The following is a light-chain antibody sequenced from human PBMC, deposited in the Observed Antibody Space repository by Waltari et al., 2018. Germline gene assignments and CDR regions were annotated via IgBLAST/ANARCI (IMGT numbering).Light chain of an antibody. Sequence: QSVLTQPPSVSATPGQRVTISCSGSSSNIGINYMSWYQQLPGTAPKLLIYENKKRPAGVPDRFSGSKSGTSATLVITGLQTEDEADYYCGTWDNSLSAWVFGGGTKLTVL. CDR2: ENK. J-gene: IGLJ3*02. CDR3: GTWDNSLSAWV. V-gene: IGLV1-51*02. CDR1: SSNIGINY.